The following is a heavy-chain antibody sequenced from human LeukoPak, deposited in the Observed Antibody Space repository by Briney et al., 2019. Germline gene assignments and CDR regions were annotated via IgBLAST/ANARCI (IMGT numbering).Heavy chain of an antibody. J-gene: IGHJ4*02. CDR1: GFTFDDYA. D-gene: IGHD2-21*02. CDR2: ISWNSGSI. CDR3: ANADCGGDCYRPYYFDY. V-gene: IGHV3-9*01. Sequence: ALRLSCAASGFTFDDYAMHWVRQAPGKGREWVSGISWNSGSIGYADSVKGRFTISRDNAKNSLYLQMNSLRAEDTDLDYCANADCGGDCYRPYYFDYWGQGTLVTVSS.